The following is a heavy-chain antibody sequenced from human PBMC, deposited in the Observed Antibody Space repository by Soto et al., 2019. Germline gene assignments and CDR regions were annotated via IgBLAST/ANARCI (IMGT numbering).Heavy chain of an antibody. Sequence: QVQLQQWGAGLLKPSETLSLTCAVYGGSFSGYYWSWIRQPPGKGLEWIGEINHSGSTNYNPSLKSRVTISVDPSKNQFSPELRSVAAADTAVYYCARGRYQQMVRGVYMDVWGKGTTVTVSS. J-gene: IGHJ6*03. D-gene: IGHD3-10*01. CDR2: INHSGST. CDR3: ARGRYQQMVRGVYMDV. V-gene: IGHV4-34*01. CDR1: GGSFSGYY.